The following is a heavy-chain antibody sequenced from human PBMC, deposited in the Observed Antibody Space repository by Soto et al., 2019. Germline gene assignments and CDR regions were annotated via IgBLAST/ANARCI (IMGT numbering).Heavy chain of an antibody. V-gene: IGHV1-18*01. CDR2: ISAYNGNT. J-gene: IGHJ4*02. CDR3: ARDVRGGNFDY. Sequence: VASVKVSCKDSGYTYNSYGITWVRQAPGQGLEWMGWISAYNGNTNYAQKLQGRVTMTTDTSTSTAYMELRSLRSDDTAVYYCARDVRGGNFDYWGQGTLVTVSS. CDR1: GYTYNSYG. D-gene: IGHD1-26*01.